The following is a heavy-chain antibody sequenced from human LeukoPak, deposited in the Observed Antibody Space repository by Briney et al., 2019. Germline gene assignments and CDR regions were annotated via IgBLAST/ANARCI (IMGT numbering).Heavy chain of an antibody. Sequence: GASVKVSCKASGYTFTSYGISWVRQAPGQGLEWMGWISAYNGNTNYAQKLQGRVTMTTDTSTSTAYMELRSLRSDDTAVYYCARVLSSGWYYYYGMDVWGQGITVTVSS. CDR3: ARVLSSGWYYYYGMDV. J-gene: IGHJ6*02. V-gene: IGHV1-18*01. CDR2: ISAYNGNT. CDR1: GYTFTSYG. D-gene: IGHD6-19*01.